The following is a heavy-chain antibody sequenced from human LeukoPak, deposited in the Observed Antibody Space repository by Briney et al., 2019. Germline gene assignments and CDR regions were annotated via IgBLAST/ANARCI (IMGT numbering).Heavy chain of an antibody. V-gene: IGHV1-8*01. CDR3: ARVLWDCSSTSCQVGYYYYYMDV. Sequence: GASVKVSCKASGYTFTSCDINWVRQATGQGLEWMGWMNPNSGNTGYAQKFQGRVTMTRNTSISTAYMELSSLRSEDTAVYYCARVLWDCSSTSCQVGYYYYYMDVWGKGTTGTVSS. CDR2: MNPNSGNT. J-gene: IGHJ6*03. CDR1: GYTFTSCD. D-gene: IGHD2-2*01.